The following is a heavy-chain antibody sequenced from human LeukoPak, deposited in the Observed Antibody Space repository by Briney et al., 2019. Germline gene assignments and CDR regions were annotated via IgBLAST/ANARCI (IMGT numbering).Heavy chain of an antibody. Sequence: SETLSLTCAVYGGSFSGYYWSWIRQPPGKGLEWIGEINHSGSTNYNPSLTSRVTISVDTSKNQFSLKLSSVTAADTAVYYCARDKLEGFDPWGQGTLVTVSS. CDR3: ARDKLEGFDP. V-gene: IGHV4-34*01. J-gene: IGHJ5*02. CDR2: INHSGST. CDR1: GGSFSGYY. D-gene: IGHD6-13*01.